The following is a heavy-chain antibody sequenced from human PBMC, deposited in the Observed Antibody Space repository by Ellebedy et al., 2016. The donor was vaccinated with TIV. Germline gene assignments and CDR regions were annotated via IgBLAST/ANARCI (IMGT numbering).Heavy chain of an antibody. Sequence: GGSLRLXXTASGFTFTDYAMHWVRQAPGKGLELVSLISYDGSNKYYADSVKGRFTISRDKSKDTLSLQMNSLRADDAAVYYCAREATLHGGDSGRRYFDYWGQGTLVSVSS. CDR2: ISYDGSNK. D-gene: IGHD4-23*01. CDR3: AREATLHGGDSGRRYFDY. V-gene: IGHV3-30-3*01. CDR1: GFTFTDYA. J-gene: IGHJ4*02.